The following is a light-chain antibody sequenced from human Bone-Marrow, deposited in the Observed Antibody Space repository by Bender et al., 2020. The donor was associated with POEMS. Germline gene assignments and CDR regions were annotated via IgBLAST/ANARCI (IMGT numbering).Light chain of an antibody. V-gene: IGLV2-23*01. CDR3: CSYAGSNTYV. Sequence: QYALTQPASVSGSPGQSITISCTGTSSDVGNYNLVSWYQQHPGKAPKLLIYGDTPRPSGVSKRFSGSKSGDAASLTISGLQADDEADYYCCSYAGSNTYVFGTGTKVTVL. CDR2: GDT. J-gene: IGLJ1*01. CDR1: SSDVGNYNL.